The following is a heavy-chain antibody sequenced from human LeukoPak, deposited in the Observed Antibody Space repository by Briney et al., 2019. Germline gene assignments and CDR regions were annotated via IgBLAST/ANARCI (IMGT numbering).Heavy chain of an antibody. J-gene: IGHJ3*02. V-gene: IGHV4-4*08. CDR1: GGSIKGYH. CDR3: ARRNDFHI. Sequence: PSETLSLTCTVSGGSIKGYHWSWIRQPPGKGLEWIGYIYSNEATEYKPSLKSRVTISADTSKNHFSLKLTSVTAADTAIYYCARRNDFHIWGQGTMVTVSS. CDR2: IYSNEAT.